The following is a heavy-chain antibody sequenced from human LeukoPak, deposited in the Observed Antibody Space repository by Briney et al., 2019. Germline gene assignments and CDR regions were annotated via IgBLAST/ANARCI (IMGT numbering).Heavy chain of an antibody. CDR3: ARLGPWGTAMVVDYFDY. V-gene: IGHV1-18*01. Sequence: GASVKVSCKASGYTFTSYGISWVRQAPGQGLEWMGWISAYNGNTNYAQKLQGRVTMTTDTSTSTAYMELRSLRSDDTAVYYCARLGPWGTAMVVDYFDYWGQGTLVTVSS. CDR2: ISAYNGNT. D-gene: IGHD5-18*01. CDR1: GYTFTSYG. J-gene: IGHJ4*02.